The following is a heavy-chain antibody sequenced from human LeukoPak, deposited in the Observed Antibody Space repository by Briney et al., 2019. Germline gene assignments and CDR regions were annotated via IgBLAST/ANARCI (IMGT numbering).Heavy chain of an antibody. CDR2: ISYDGNNK. V-gene: IGHV3-30-3*01. CDR1: GFIFSSYA. CDR3: ARVFEVGYYLPLDY. Sequence: GGSLRLSCAASGFIFSSYAIHWVRQAPGKGLEWVAVISYDGNNKYADSVKGRFTISRDNSKNTLYLQMNSLRAEDTAVYYCARVFEVGYYLPLDYWGQGTLVTVSS. J-gene: IGHJ4*02. D-gene: IGHD3-22*01.